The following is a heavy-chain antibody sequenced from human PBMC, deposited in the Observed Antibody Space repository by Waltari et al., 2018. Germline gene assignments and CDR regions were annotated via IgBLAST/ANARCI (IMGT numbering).Heavy chain of an antibody. Sequence: EVQLVESGGGLVKPGGSLRLSCAASGFTFSSYSMNWVRQAPGKGLEWVSSISSSSSYRYYAESVKGRFTISRDNAKNSLYLQMNSLRAEDTAVYYCARTIFGVVTLYGMDVWGQGTTVTVSS. J-gene: IGHJ6*02. CDR2: ISSSSSYR. D-gene: IGHD3-3*01. V-gene: IGHV3-21*01. CDR3: ARTIFGVVTLYGMDV. CDR1: GFTFSSYS.